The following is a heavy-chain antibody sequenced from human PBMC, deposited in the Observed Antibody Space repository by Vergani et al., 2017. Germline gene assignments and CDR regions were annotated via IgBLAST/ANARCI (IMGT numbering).Heavy chain of an antibody. J-gene: IGHJ5*02. V-gene: IGHV2-26*01. D-gene: IGHD1-26*01. CDR2: IFSNAGK. Sequence: QVTLKESGPVLVKPTETLTLTCTVSGFSLSNARMGVSWIRQPPGKALEWLAHIFSNAGKSYSTALKSRRTVTKGPSKSQVVLTMTNMDPVDTATYYCVQIRSGSCSGSYGFDPWGQGTLVTVSS. CDR1: GFSLSNARMG. CDR3: VQIRSGSCSGSYGFDP.